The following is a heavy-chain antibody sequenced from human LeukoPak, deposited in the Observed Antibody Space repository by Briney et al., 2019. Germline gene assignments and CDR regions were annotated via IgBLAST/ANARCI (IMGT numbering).Heavy chain of an antibody. D-gene: IGHD2-2*01. CDR1: GFTFSSYG. V-gene: IGHV3-33*01. J-gene: IGHJ4*02. Sequence: GRSLRLCCAASGFTFSSYGMHWVRQAPGKGLEWVAVIWYDGSNKYYADSVKGRFTISRDNSKNTLYLQMNSLRAEDTAVYYCARDRSDIVVVPAATAPDYWGQGTLVTVSS. CDR2: IWYDGSNK. CDR3: ARDRSDIVVVPAATAPDY.